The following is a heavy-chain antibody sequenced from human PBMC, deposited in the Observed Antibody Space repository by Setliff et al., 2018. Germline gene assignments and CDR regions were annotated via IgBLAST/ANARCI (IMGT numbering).Heavy chain of an antibody. CDR3: ARKSRNIVVVPAAVIYYYYYYMDV. CDR2: INHSGST. J-gene: IGHJ6*03. Sequence: SETLSLTCAVYGGSFSGYYWSWIRQPPGKGLEWIGEINHSGSTNNNPSLKSRVTISVDTSKNQFSLKLSSVTAADTAVYYCARKSRNIVVVPAAVIYYYYYYMDVWGKGTTVTVSS. D-gene: IGHD2-2*01. V-gene: IGHV4-34*01. CDR1: GGSFSGYY.